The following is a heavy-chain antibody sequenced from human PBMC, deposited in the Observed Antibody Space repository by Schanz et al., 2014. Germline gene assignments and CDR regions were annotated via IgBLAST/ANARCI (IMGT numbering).Heavy chain of an antibody. Sequence: QVQLVQSGAEVKKPGSSMKVSCKASGGTFSSYSISWVRQAPGQGLEWMGRIIPILGIANYAQKFQGRVTITADRSTSTAYMELSSLRSEDTAVYYCARGGGPEDVFDIWGQGTILTVSS. D-gene: IGHD2-15*01. J-gene: IGHJ3*02. CDR3: ARGGGPEDVFDI. CDR2: IIPILGIA. V-gene: IGHV1-69*02. CDR1: GGTFSSYS.